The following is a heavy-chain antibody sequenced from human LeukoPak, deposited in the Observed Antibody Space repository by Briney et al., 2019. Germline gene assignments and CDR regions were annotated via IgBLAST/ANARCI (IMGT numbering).Heavy chain of an antibody. CDR2: MNPNSGNT. J-gene: IGHJ4*02. Sequence: ASVKVSCKASGYTFISYDINWVRQATGQGLEWMGWMNPNSGNTGYAQKFQGRVTMTRNTSISTAYMELSSLRSEDTAVYYCAKAGYGDYEYYFDYWGQGTLVTVSS. CDR1: GYTFISYD. V-gene: IGHV1-8*01. D-gene: IGHD4-17*01. CDR3: AKAGYGDYEYYFDY.